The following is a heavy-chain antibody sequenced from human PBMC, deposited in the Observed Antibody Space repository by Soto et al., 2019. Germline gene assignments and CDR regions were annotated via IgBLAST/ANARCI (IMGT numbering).Heavy chain of an antibody. CDR1: GFIFSDHY. V-gene: IGHV3-72*01. Sequence: GGSLRLSCAASGFIFSDHYMDWLRQAPGKGLEWVGRTRNKANSYTTEYAASVKGRFTISRDESKNSLYLQMNSLKTEDTAVYYCAMTSVTYSTRYFCDYWGQGTLVTVSS. CDR2: TRNKANSYTT. J-gene: IGHJ4*02. CDR3: AMTSVTYSTRYFCDY. D-gene: IGHD1-26*01.